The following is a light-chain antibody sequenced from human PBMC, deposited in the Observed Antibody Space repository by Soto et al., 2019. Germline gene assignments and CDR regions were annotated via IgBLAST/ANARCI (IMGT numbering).Light chain of an antibody. CDR1: QSVSDNY. V-gene: IGKV3-20*01. Sequence: EIVLTQSPGTLSLSPGERATLSCRASQSVSDNYLAWYQQKPGQAPRLLIYGASTRATGIPDRFSGSGSGTDFTLPISRLEPEDFAVYYCQQYGSSPYTFGQGTKLEIK. CDR2: GAS. CDR3: QQYGSSPYT. J-gene: IGKJ2*01.